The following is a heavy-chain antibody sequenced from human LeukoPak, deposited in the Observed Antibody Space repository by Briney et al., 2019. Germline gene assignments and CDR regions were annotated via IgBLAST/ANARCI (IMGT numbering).Heavy chain of an antibody. J-gene: IGHJ4*02. D-gene: IGHD2-2*01. V-gene: IGHV1-69*05. CDR2: IIPIFGTA. CDR3: ARADCSSTSCYDDY. Sequence: SVKVSCKASGGTFSSYAISWVRQAPGQGLEWMGRIIPIFGTANYAQKFQGRVTITTDESTSTAYMELSSLRSGDTAVYYCARADCSSTSCYDDYWGQGTLVTVSS. CDR1: GGTFSSYA.